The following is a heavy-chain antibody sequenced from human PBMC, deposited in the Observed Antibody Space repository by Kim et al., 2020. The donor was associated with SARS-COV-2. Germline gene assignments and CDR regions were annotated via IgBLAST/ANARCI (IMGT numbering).Heavy chain of an antibody. CDR3: ARAKTPRLVYYYYMDV. CDR2: INWNGGST. Sequence: GGSLRLSCAASGFTFDDYGMSWVRQAPGKGLEWVSGINWNGGSTGYADSVKGRFTISRDNAKNSLYLQMNSLRAEDTALYYCARAKTPRLVYYYYMDVWGKGTTVTVSS. V-gene: IGHV3-20*04. CDR1: GFTFDDYG. J-gene: IGHJ6*03. D-gene: IGHD3-9*01.